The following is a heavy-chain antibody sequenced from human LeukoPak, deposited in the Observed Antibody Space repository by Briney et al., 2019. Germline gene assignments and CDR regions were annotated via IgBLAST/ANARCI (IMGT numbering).Heavy chain of an antibody. CDR2: INPSGGST. CDR1: GYTFTSYY. D-gene: IGHD1-26*01. Sequence: APVKVSCKASGYTFTSYYMHWVRQAPGQGLEWMGIINPSGGSTNYAQKFQGRVTITADKSTSTAYMELSSLRSEDTAVYYCARVRQLPIVGATSNWFDPWGQGTLVTVSS. V-gene: IGHV1-46*01. CDR3: ARVRQLPIVGATSNWFDP. J-gene: IGHJ5*02.